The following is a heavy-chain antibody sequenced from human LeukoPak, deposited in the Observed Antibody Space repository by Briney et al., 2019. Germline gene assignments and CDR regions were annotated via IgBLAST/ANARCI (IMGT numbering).Heavy chain of an antibody. CDR2: MNPNSGNT. CDR3: AKWGYGDYPNLPGPTD. V-gene: IGHV1-8*03. J-gene: IGHJ4*02. D-gene: IGHD4-17*01. CDR1: GYTFTSYD. Sequence: ASVKVSCKASGYTFTSYDINWVRQATGQGLEWMGWMNPNSGNTGYAQKFQGRVTITRNTSISTAYMELSSLRSGDTAVYYCAKWGYGDYPNLPGPTDWGQGTLVTVSS.